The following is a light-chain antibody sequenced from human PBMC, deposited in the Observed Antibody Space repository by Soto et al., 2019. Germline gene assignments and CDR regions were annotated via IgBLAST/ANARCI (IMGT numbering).Light chain of an antibody. CDR1: QSVSNNY. CDR2: GAA. V-gene: IGKV3-20*01. J-gene: IGKJ1*01. CDR3: QQHGTSPPSWT. Sequence: ETVLTQSPGTLSLSPGERATLFCRASQSVSNNYLAWYQQKPGQAPRLLISGAASRATGIPDRFSGSGSGTDFSLTISSLEPEDSAVYYCQQHGTSPPSWTFGRGTKVEIK.